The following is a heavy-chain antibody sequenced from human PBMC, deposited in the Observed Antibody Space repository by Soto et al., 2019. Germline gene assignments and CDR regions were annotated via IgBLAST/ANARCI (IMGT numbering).Heavy chain of an antibody. V-gene: IGHV6-1*01. D-gene: IGHD3-10*01. CDR3: SRGPVTMVLVVIIEYFQH. CDR2: TYYRSKWYN. J-gene: IGHJ1*01. Sequence: KQSQTLSITCAISGDSVSSNSAAWNWIRQSPSRGLEWLGRTYYRSKWYNDYAVSVKSRITINPDTSKNQFSLQLNSVTPEYAAVYYCSRGPVTMVLVVIIEYFQHWGQGTLVTVSS. CDR1: GDSVSSNSAA.